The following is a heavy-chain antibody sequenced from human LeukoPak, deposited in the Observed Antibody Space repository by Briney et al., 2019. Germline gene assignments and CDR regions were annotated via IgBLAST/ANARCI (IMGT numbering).Heavy chain of an antibody. CDR2: ISYDGDNK. CDR3: ATGGYTSTWYVPDY. CDR1: GFSFSTYA. Sequence: GGSLRLSCAASGFSFSTYAMHWVRQAPGKGLEWVAVISYDGDNKYYADSVKGRFTISRDNSKNTLYLQMNSLRGEDTAVYYCATGGYTSTWYVPDYWGQGTLVTVSS. J-gene: IGHJ4*02. D-gene: IGHD6-13*01. V-gene: IGHV3-30*03.